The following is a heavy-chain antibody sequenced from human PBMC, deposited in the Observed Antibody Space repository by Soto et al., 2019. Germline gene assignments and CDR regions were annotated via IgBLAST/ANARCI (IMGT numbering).Heavy chain of an antibody. CDR2: ISADNGVT. CDR1: GYTFTNCG. J-gene: IGHJ4*02. Sequence: QVQLVQSGTEVKKPGASVKVSCKASGYTFTNCGITWVRQAPGQGLAWMGWISADNGVTNYAQKLQGRVTMTTDTATSTGYMELRSLRSDDTAVYYCARRGVLPDYWGQGTLVTVSS. D-gene: IGHD3-10*01. CDR3: ARRGVLPDY. V-gene: IGHV1-18*01.